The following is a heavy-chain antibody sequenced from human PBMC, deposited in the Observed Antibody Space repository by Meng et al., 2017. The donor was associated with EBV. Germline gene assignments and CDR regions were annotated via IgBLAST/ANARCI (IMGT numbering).Heavy chain of an antibody. J-gene: IGHJ4*02. D-gene: IGHD2-2*01. V-gene: IGHV3-73*02. CDR2: IRSKAKSYAT. CDR1: GFTFSGSA. Sequence: DVQRVEPGGGLIQPGVFLNPSCAPSGFTFSGSAMQWVCQASGKGLEWVGRIRSKAKSYATAYAASVKGRFTISRDDSKNTAYLQMNSLKTEDTAVYYCTRMSSPLDYWGQGTLVTVSS. CDR3: TRMSSPLDY.